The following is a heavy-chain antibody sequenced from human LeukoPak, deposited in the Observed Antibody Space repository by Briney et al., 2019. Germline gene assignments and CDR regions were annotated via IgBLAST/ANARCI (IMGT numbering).Heavy chain of an antibody. V-gene: IGHV4-39*01. J-gene: IGHJ1*01. CDR1: GVSISSTSYY. Sequence: SETLSLPCSVSGVSISSTSYYWGWIRQPPGKGLEWIGSIYYSGSTYYDPSLKSRVTISVDTSKNQFSLKLTSVSAADTAMYYCARHLLQFGGYTRVVFQRWGQGTLVTVSS. CDR2: IYYSGST. CDR3: ARHLLQFGGYTRVVFQR. D-gene: IGHD3-10*01.